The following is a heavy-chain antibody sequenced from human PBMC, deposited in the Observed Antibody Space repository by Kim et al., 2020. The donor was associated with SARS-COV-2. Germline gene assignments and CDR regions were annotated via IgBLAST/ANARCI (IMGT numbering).Heavy chain of an antibody. CDR3: AKSSYSSSWYLYFQH. CDR2: ISGSGGST. Sequence: GGSLRLSCAASGFTFSSYAMSWVRQAPGKGLEWVSAISGSGGSTYYADSVKGRFTISRDNSKNTLYLQMNSLRAEDTAVYYCAKSSYSSSWYLYFQHWGQGTLVTVSS. V-gene: IGHV3-23*01. J-gene: IGHJ1*01. D-gene: IGHD6-13*01. CDR1: GFTFSSYA.